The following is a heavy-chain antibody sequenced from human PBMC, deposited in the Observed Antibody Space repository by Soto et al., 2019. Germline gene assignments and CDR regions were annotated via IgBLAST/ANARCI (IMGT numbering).Heavy chain of an antibody. J-gene: IGHJ4*02. D-gene: IGHD3-22*01. CDR2: IIPMFGTS. V-gene: IGHV1-69*01. CDR1: GGTFNTFG. Sequence: QVQLVQSGAEVKQPGSSVKVSCTASGGTFNTFGISWVRQAPGQGLEWMGGIIPMFGTSHYAQKFQGRVTITADESTRTVYMELSSLRSEDTAVYYCARFSPPRGYYAYWGQGTLVTVSS. CDR3: ARFSPPRGYYAY.